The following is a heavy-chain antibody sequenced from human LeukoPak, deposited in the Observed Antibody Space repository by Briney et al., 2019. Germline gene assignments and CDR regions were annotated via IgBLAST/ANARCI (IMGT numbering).Heavy chain of an antibody. D-gene: IGHD2-15*01. CDR3: AKGRGYCTGGSCYSDY. J-gene: IGHJ4*02. V-gene: IGHV3-23*01. Sequence: GGSLRLSCAASGFTFSSYDMNWVRQSPGKGLEWVSGISGSGGSTYYADSVKGRFTISRDNSRNTLYLQMNSPRVEDTAIYYCAKGRGYCTGGSCYSDYWGQGTLVTVSS. CDR2: ISGSGGST. CDR1: GFTFSSYD.